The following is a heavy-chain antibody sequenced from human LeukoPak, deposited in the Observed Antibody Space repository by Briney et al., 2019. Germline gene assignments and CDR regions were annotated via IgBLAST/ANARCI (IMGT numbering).Heavy chain of an antibody. CDR1: GFSFTSYG. Sequence: PGGSLRLSCAASGFSFTSYGISWGPQAPGKGLEWVSYISGSSSAIYYADSVKGRFTISRDSAKNSVYLQMNSLRDEDAALCYCARDQDYGFDYWGQGTLVTVSS. J-gene: IGHJ4*02. D-gene: IGHD4-17*01. CDR3: ARDQDYGFDY. V-gene: IGHV3-48*02. CDR2: ISGSSSAI.